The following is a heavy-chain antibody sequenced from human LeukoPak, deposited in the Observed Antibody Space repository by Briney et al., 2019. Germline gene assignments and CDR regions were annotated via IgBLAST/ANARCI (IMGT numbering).Heavy chain of an antibody. Sequence: ASVKVSCKASGGTFSSYAISWVRQAPGQGLEWMGGIIPIFGTANYAQKFQGRVTITADESTSTAYMELSSLRSEDTAVYYCARVGCGGGSCYGVWYYFDYWGQGTLVTVSS. V-gene: IGHV1-69*13. D-gene: IGHD2-15*01. CDR1: GGTFSSYA. CDR3: ARVGCGGGSCYGVWYYFDY. CDR2: IIPIFGTA. J-gene: IGHJ4*02.